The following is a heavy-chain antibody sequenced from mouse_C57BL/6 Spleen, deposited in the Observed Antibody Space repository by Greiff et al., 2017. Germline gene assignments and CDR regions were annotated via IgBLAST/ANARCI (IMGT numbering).Heavy chain of an antibody. V-gene: IGHV5-4*03. CDR3: TRVDYGNFWYFDV. Sequence: EVKVVESGGGLVKPGGSLKLSCAASGFTFSSYAMSWVRQTPEKRLEWVATISDGGSYTYYPDNVKGRFTISRDNAKNNLYLQMSSLKSEDTAMYYCTRVDYGNFWYFDVWGTGTTVTVSS. CDR1: GFTFSSYA. CDR2: ISDGGSYT. D-gene: IGHD2-1*01. J-gene: IGHJ1*03.